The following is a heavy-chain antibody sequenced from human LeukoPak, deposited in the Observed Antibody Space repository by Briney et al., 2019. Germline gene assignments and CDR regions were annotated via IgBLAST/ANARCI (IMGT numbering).Heavy chain of an antibody. CDR2: ISYSGSA. J-gene: IGHJ4*02. CDR3: ARDNYYDSSGHDY. Sequence: SETLSLTCTVSGGSISSTNYYWGWIRQPPGKGLEWIGSISYSGSASYSPSLKSRVTISLDTSKNQFSLKLSSVTAADTAVYYCARDNYYDSSGHDYWGQGTLVTVSS. CDR1: GGSISSTNYY. V-gene: IGHV4-39*07. D-gene: IGHD3-22*01.